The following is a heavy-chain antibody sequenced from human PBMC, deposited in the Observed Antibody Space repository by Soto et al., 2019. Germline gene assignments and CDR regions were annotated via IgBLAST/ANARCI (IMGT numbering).Heavy chain of an antibody. Sequence: QVQLVESGGGVVQPGRSLRLSCAASGFTFSSYGMHWVRQAPGKGLEWVAVISYDGSNKYYADSVKGRFTISRDNSKTMLYLQMNSLGAEDTAVYYCAKEGGYYGSGSYSVGENYYGMDVWGQGTTVTVSS. V-gene: IGHV3-30*18. D-gene: IGHD3-10*01. CDR2: ISYDGSNK. CDR3: AKEGGYYGSGSYSVGENYYGMDV. CDR1: GFTFSSYG. J-gene: IGHJ6*02.